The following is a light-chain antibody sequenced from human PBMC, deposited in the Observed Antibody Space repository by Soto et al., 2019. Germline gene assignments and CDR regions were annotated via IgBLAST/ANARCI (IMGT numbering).Light chain of an antibody. Sequence: QSVLTQPRSVSGSPGQSVTISCTGTSSDVGAYKYVSWYQQHPGKAPKLMIFDVRNRPSGVPDRFSGSKSGNTASLTISGLQAEDEADYYCCSYAGSYTLVFGGGTKVTVL. J-gene: IGLJ2*01. CDR1: SSDVGAYKY. V-gene: IGLV2-11*01. CDR3: CSYAGSYTLV. CDR2: DVR.